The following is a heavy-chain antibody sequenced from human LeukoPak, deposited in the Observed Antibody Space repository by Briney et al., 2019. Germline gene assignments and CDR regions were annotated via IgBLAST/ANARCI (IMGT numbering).Heavy chain of an antibody. J-gene: IGHJ4*02. V-gene: IGHV3-21*01. CDR3: ARGVVGYSYGEFDY. CDR2: ISSSSSYI. D-gene: IGHD5-18*01. CDR1: GCTFSSYS. Sequence: GGSLRLSCAASGCTFSSYSMNWVRQAPGKGLEWVSSISSSSSYIYYADSVKGRFTISRDNAKNSLYLQMNSLRAEDTAVYYCARGVVGYSYGEFDYWGQGTLVTVSS.